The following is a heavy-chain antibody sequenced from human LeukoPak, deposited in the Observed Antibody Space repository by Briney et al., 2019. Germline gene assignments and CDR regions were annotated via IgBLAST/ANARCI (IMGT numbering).Heavy chain of an antibody. V-gene: IGHV1-69*05. D-gene: IGHD5-12*01. CDR1: GGTLSSYA. J-gene: IGHJ5*02. Sequence: ASVKVSCKASGGTLSSYAISWVRQAPGQGLEWMGVIIPIFGTANYAQKFQGRVTITTDESTSTAYMELSSLRSEDTAVYYCARDGWLRFLGSFDPWGQGTLVTVSS. CDR3: ARDGWLRFLGSFDP. CDR2: IIPIFGTA.